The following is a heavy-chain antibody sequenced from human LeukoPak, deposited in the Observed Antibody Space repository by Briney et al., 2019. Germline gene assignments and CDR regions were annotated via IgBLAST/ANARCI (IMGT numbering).Heavy chain of an antibody. V-gene: IGHV3-33*01. CDR1: GFAFNTYA. J-gene: IGHJ4*02. CDR2: IWHDGSHK. Sequence: AGGSLRLSCAASGFAFNTYAMHWVRQAPGQGLEWVALIWHDGSHKFYSDSVRGQFTISRDNSKNTVSLQMNNLRPEDTAVYYCARENFGSGSYPDFWGQGTLVTVSS. D-gene: IGHD3-10*01. CDR3: ARENFGSGSYPDF.